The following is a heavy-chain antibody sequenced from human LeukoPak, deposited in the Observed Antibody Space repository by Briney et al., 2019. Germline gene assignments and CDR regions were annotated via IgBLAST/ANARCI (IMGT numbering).Heavy chain of an antibody. CDR2: IYYSGST. CDR3: ARTYYYDSSGYSYYYYYYMDV. J-gene: IGHJ6*03. V-gene: IGHV4-39*01. CDR1: GGSISSSSYY. D-gene: IGHD3-22*01. Sequence: SETLSLTCTVSGGSISSSSYYWGWIRQPPGKGLEWIGSIYYSGSTYYNPSLKSRVTISVDTSKNQFSLKLSSVTAADTAVYYCARTYYYDSSGYSYYYYYYMDVWGKGTTVTISS.